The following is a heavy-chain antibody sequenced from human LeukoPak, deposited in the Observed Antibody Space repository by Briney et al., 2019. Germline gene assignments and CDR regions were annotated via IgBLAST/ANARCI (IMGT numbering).Heavy chain of an antibody. CDR2: TSAYNGNT. CDR1: AYAFTPFR. D-gene: IGHD6-13*01. J-gene: IGHJ4*02. Sequence: ASLKVSCNASAYAFTPFRISWVPQAPVQGTEYIAWTSAYNGNTNYALKLQGRVTMTTDTSTSTDYMELRSLRSDDTAVYYCARGRQTAAGTVFDYWGQGTLVTVSS. V-gene: IGHV1-18*04. CDR3: ARGRQTAAGTVFDY.